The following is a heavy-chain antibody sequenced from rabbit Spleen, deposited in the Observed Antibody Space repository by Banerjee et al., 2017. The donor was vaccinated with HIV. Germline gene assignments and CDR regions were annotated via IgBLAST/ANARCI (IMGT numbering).Heavy chain of an antibody. CDR2: IDPVFGTT. Sequence: CKASSFDFSSGGVSWVRQAPGKGLEWIGYIDPVFGTTYYASWVNGRFTISSHNGQNTLYLQLNSLTAADTATYFCVRDSWYFKLWGQGTLVTVS. J-gene: IGHJ4*01. CDR1: SFDFSSGG. D-gene: IGHD4-2*01. V-gene: IGHV1S47*01. CDR3: VRDSWYFKL.